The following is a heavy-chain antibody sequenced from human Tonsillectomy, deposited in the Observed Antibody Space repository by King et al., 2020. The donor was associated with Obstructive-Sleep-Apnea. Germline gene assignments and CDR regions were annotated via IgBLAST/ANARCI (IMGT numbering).Heavy chain of an antibody. D-gene: IGHD6-13*01. CDR1: GGSISSSSYY. V-gene: IGHV4-39*07. CDR3: ARVEQPFLNWFDP. J-gene: IGHJ5*02. CDR2: IYYSGST. Sequence: VQLQESGPGLVKPSETLSLTCTVSGGSISSSSYYWGWIRQPPGKGLEWIGSIYYSGSTYYNPSLKSRVTISVDTSKNQFSLKLSSVTAADTAVYYCARVEQPFLNWFDPWGQGTLVTVSS.